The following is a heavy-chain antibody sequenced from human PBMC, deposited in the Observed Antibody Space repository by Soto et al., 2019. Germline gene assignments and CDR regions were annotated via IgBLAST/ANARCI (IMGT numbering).Heavy chain of an antibody. CDR2: IIPILGTA. J-gene: IGHJ6*02. CDR1: GVTFSNYA. V-gene: IGHV1-69*11. CDR3: AGPAMVRGRGLGYCGMDV. D-gene: IGHD3-10*01. Sequence: QVQLVQSGAEVKKPGSSVKVSCTASGVTFSNYAISWVRQAPGQGLEWMGGIIPILGTANYAQKFRGRVTLVAEESTSTAYMELSSLRSEDTAVYYCAGPAMVRGRGLGYCGMDVWGQGTRVTVSS.